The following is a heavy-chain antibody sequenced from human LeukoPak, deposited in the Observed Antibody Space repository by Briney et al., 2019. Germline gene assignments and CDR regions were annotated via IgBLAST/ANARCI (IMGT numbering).Heavy chain of an antibody. CDR3: ARARYSFGAFDI. CDR1: GYTFTGYY. V-gene: IGHV1-2*02. D-gene: IGHD6-13*01. J-gene: IGHJ3*02. CDR2: INPNSGGT. Sequence: GASVKVSCKASGYTFTGYYMHWVRQAPGQGLEWMGWINPNSGGTNYAQKFQGRGTMTRDTAISTTYMELSRLRSDDTAVYYCARARYSFGAFDIWGQGTMVTVSS.